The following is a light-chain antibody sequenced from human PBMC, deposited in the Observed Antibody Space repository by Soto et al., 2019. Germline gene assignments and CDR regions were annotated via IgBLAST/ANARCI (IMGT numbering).Light chain of an antibody. V-gene: IGLV2-8*01. Sequence: QSALTQPPSASGSPGPSVTISCTGTSSDIGGYNYVSWYQQHPGKAPKLMIYEVRTRPSGVPDRFSGSKSGNTASLTVSRLQAEDEADYYCSSYAGSNLDDFGTGTKVTVL. CDR3: SSYAGSNLDD. J-gene: IGLJ1*01. CDR2: EVR. CDR1: SSDIGGYNY.